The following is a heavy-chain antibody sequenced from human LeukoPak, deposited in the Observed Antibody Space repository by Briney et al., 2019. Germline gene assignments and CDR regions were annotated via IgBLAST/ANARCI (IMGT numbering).Heavy chain of an antibody. CDR1: GGSISSSSYY. Sequence: PSETLSLTCTVSGGSISSSSYYWGWIRQPPGKGLEWIGSIYYSGSTYYNPSLKSRVTISVDTSKNQFSLKLNSVTAADTAVYYCTSSTTVTTYAFDIWGQGTMVTVSS. D-gene: IGHD4-17*01. V-gene: IGHV4-39*07. J-gene: IGHJ3*02. CDR3: TSSTTVTTYAFDI. CDR2: IYYSGST.